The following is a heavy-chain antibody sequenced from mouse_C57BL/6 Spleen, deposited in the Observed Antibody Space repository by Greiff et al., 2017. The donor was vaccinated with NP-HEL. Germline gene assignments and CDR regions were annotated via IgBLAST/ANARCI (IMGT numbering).Heavy chain of an antibody. V-gene: IGHV1-26*01. CDR1: GYTFTDYY. J-gene: IGHJ4*01. CDR2: INPNNGGT. CDR3: ARDSSGLYAMDD. D-gene: IGHD3-2*02. Sequence: EVQLQQSGPELVKPGASVKLSCKASGYTFTDYYMNWVKQSHGQSLEWIGDINPNNGGTSYIQKFKGKATLTVDKSSRTAYMDLRSLTSEDSAVYYCARDSSGLYAMDDWGQGTSVTVSS.